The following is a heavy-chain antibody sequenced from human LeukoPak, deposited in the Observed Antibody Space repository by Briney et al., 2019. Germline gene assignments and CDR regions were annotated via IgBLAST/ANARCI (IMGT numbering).Heavy chain of an antibody. D-gene: IGHD3-3*01. CDR1: GYSFSSAW. Sequence: GESLKICWKGSGYSFSSAWIGWVRQMAGKGLELMGIIYPGDSDTRYSPSFQGQVTISADKSISTDYLQWSSLKASDTAMYYCATKSGGVDYWGQGTLVTVSS. CDR3: ATKSGGVDY. CDR2: IYPGDSDT. V-gene: IGHV5-51*01. J-gene: IGHJ4*02.